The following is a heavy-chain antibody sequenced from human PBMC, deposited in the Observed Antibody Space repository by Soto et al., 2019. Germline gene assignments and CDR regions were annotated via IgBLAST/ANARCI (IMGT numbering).Heavy chain of an antibody. Sequence: GSLRHSCISSAFTFTISFMGWVRHSPGKGLEWVANRNQDGSGTYYVDSVKGRFTISGDNAKNSLFLQMSSLRAEDTAVHYCARYFRGSGRYCFDHWGQGTLVTVSS. CDR3: ARYFRGSGRYCFDH. J-gene: IGHJ4*02. D-gene: IGHD6-19*01. CDR2: RNQDGSGT. CDR1: AFTFTISF. V-gene: IGHV3-7*03.